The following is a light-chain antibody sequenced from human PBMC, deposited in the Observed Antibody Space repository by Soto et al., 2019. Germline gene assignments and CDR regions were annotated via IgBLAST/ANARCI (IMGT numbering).Light chain of an antibody. CDR2: EVS. J-gene: IGLJ1*01. CDR1: SSDVGGYNY. V-gene: IGLV2-14*01. Sequence: QSALIQPASVSGSPGQSITISCTGTSSDVGGYNYVSWYQQHPGKAPKLIIYEVSNRPSGVSNRFSGSKSGNTASLTISGLQAEDEADYYCSSYTSSGTPYVFGTGTKLTVL. CDR3: SSYTSSGTPYV.